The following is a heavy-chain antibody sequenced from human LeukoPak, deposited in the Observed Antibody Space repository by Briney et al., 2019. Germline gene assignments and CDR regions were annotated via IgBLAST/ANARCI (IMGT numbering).Heavy chain of an antibody. CDR2: INPNGGGT. Sequence: ASVKVSCKASGYTFTGYYMHWVRQAPGQGLEWMGWINPNGGGTNYAQKFQGRVTMTRDTSISTAYMELSRLRSDDTAVYYCARSRGRAAAGNFDYWGQGTLVTVSS. J-gene: IGHJ4*02. V-gene: IGHV1-2*02. D-gene: IGHD6-13*01. CDR3: ARSRGRAAAGNFDY. CDR1: GYTFTGYY.